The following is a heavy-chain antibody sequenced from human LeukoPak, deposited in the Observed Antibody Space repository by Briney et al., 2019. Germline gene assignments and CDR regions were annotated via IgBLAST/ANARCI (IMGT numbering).Heavy chain of an antibody. CDR2: IYYSGST. V-gene: IGHV4-39*07. J-gene: IGHJ4*02. Sequence: ASETLSLTCTVSGGSISSSSYYWGWIRQPPGKGLEWIGSIYYSGSTYYNPSLKSRVTISVDTSKNQFSLKLSSVTAADTAVYYCARVTLRDGYNFSYWGQGTLVTVSS. CDR1: GGSISSSSYY. CDR3: ARVTLRDGYNFSY. D-gene: IGHD5-24*01.